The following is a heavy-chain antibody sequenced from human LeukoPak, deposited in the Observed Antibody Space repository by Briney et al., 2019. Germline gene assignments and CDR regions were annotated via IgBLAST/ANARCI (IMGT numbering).Heavy chain of an antibody. D-gene: IGHD2-2*01. J-gene: IGHJ6*03. CDR2: INHSGST. Sequence: SETLSLTCAVYGGSFSGYYWCWIRQPPRKRLEWICEINHSGSTNYTPSLKRRDTISVDTYKMQFSLKLSSVTAADTAVYYCARASCSSTSCRPMDVWGKGTTVTVSS. V-gene: IGHV4-34*01. CDR3: ARASCSSTSCRPMDV. CDR1: GGSFSGYY.